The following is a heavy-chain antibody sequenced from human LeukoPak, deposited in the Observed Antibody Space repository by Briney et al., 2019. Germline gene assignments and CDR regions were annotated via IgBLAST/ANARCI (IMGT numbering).Heavy chain of an antibody. CDR1: GFSFSSYW. Sequence: GGPLRLSCAASGFSFSSYWMSWVRQAPGNGLEWVANIKQDGSEKYYVDSVKGRFTISRDNAKNSLYLQMNSLRVEDTAVYYCARESYYYDSSGYYYSGANWFDHWGQGTLVTVSS. V-gene: IGHV3-7*01. CDR3: ARESYYYDSSGYYYSGANWFDH. J-gene: IGHJ5*02. D-gene: IGHD3-22*01. CDR2: IKQDGSEK.